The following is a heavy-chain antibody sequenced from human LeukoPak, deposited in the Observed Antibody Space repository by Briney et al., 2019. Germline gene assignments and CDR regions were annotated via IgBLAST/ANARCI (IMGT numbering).Heavy chain of an antibody. CDR2: ISYPGSDQ. Sequence: GGSLRLSCAASGFTFSNFGLHWVRQAPGKGLEWVAFISYPGSDQYYTDSVNGRFTISRDNSKNTLYLQMNSLSGDDTAVYYCARDIISGWSTEYWGQGTLVTVSS. J-gene: IGHJ4*02. D-gene: IGHD6-19*01. V-gene: IGHV3-30*02. CDR3: ARDIISGWSTEY. CDR1: GFTFSNFG.